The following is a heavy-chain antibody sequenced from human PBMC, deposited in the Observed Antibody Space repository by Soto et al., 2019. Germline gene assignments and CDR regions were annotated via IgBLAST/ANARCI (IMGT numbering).Heavy chain of an antibody. CDR2: IWYDGSNK. CDR1: GFTFSSYG. Sequence: GGSLRLSCAASGFTFSSYGMHWVRQAPGKGLEWVAVIWYDGSNKYYADSVKGRFTISRDNSKNTLYLQMNSLRAEDTAVYYCARDQGKWFGELEPTFDYWGQGTLVTVSS. J-gene: IGHJ4*02. V-gene: IGHV3-33*01. CDR3: ARDQGKWFGELEPTFDY. D-gene: IGHD3-10*01.